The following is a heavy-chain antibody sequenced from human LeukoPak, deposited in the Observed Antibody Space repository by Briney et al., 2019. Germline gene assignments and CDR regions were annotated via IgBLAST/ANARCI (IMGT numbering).Heavy chain of an antibody. Sequence: PGGSLRLSCAASGFTFSNYGMSWVRQAPGKGLEWVSGISGSGGSKYYADSVKGRFTISRDNSKNTLYLQMNSLRAEDTAVYYCASHTQVGATTDLDCWGQGTLVTVSS. V-gene: IGHV3-23*01. D-gene: IGHD1-26*01. J-gene: IGHJ4*02. CDR3: ASHTQVGATTDLDC. CDR1: GFTFSNYG. CDR2: ISGSGGSK.